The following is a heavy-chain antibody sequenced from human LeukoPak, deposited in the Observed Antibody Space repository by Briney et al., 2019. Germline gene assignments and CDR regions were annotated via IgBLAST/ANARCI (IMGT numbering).Heavy chain of an antibody. CDR1: GLTFSSSA. CDR2: ISGSGGST. Sequence: GGSLRLSCAASGLTFSSSAMSWVRQALGRGLERVSAISGSGGSTYYADFVKGRFTISRDNSRNTLYLQMNSLRAEDTAVYYCAKEKDYYDGSGYYDYWGQGTLVTVSS. V-gene: IGHV3-23*01. J-gene: IGHJ4*02. CDR3: AKEKDYYDGSGYYDY. D-gene: IGHD3-22*01.